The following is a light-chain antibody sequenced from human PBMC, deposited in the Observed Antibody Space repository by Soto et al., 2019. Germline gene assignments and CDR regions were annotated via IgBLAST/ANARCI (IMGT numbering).Light chain of an antibody. CDR3: QQSYSTPYT. V-gene: IGKV1-39*01. Sequence: DIQMTQSPSSLSASVGDRVTITCRASQSISSYLNWYQQKPGKAPKLLIYGASSLHSGVPSRFSGSGSGTDFTLTISSLQPEDFATYYCQQSYSTPYTFGQGTKLEIK. CDR1: QSISSY. CDR2: GAS. J-gene: IGKJ2*01.